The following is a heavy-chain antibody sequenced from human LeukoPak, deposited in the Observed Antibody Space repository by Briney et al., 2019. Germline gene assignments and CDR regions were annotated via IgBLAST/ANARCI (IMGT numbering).Heavy chain of an antibody. Sequence: PGGSLRLSCAASGFTVSSKYMSWVRQAPRKGLEWVSVIYSGGNTYYADSVKGRFTISRDNSKNTVNLQMNSLRAEDTAVYYCASGIEVGPIYFDYWGQGTLVTVSS. D-gene: IGHD6-19*01. J-gene: IGHJ4*02. CDR3: ASGIEVGPIYFDY. CDR1: GFTVSSKY. V-gene: IGHV3-66*01. CDR2: IYSGGNT.